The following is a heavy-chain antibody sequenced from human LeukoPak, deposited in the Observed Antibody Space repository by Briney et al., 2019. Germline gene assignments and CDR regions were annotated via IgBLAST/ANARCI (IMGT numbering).Heavy chain of an antibody. D-gene: IGHD5-18*01. V-gene: IGHV3-48*01. Sequence: PGGSLRLSCAASGFTFSTYSMNWVRHTPGKGLEWVSYISHGSTRIFYADSVEGRFTLSRDDAKNSLYLQMNSLRVEDTAVYYCARDPGYSYAMDSWGRGALVTVSS. CDR1: GFTFSTYS. CDR2: ISHGSTRI. J-gene: IGHJ4*02. CDR3: ARDPGYSYAMDS.